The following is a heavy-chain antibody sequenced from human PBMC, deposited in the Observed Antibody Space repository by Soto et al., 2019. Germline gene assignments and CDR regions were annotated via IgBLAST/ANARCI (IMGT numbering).Heavy chain of an antibody. CDR3: ARGDSSSSFNYYYGMDV. J-gene: IGHJ6*02. CDR1: GYTFTSYD. CDR2: MNPNSGNT. V-gene: IGHV1-8*01. D-gene: IGHD6-6*01. Sequence: QVQLVQSGAEVKKPGASVKVSCKASGYTFTSYDINWVRQATGQGLEWMGWMNPNSGNTGYAQKFQGRVTMTRNTSISTAYMELSSLRSEDTAVYYCARGDSSSSFNYYYGMDVWGQGTTVTVSS.